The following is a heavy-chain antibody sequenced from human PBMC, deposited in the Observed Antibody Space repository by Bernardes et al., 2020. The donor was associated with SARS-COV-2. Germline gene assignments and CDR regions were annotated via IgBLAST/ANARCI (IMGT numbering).Heavy chain of an antibody. J-gene: IGHJ5*02. CDR2: IYYSGST. CDR1: GGSISSSGYY. D-gene: IGHD1-7*01. Sequence: SEPLSLTCTVSGGSISSSGYYWGWIRQPPGKGLEWIASIYYSGSTYYNPSLKSPVTISVDTSKNQFSLKLSSVTAADTAVYYCARTRTGTTFADWFDPWGQGTLVTVSS. CDR3: ARTRTGTTFADWFDP. V-gene: IGHV4-39*01.